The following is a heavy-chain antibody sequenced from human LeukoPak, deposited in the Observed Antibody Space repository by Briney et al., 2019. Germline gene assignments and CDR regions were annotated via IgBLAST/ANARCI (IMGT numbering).Heavy chain of an antibody. CDR3: AKDSTVTTADY. CDR1: GFTFSSYA. D-gene: IGHD4-17*01. Sequence: GGSLRLSCAASGFTFSSYAMSWVRQAPGKGLEWVSAISGSGGSTYYADAVKGRFTISRDNSKNTLYLQMNSPRAEDTAVYYCAKDSTVTTADYWGQGTLVTVSS. V-gene: IGHV3-23*01. CDR2: ISGSGGST. J-gene: IGHJ4*02.